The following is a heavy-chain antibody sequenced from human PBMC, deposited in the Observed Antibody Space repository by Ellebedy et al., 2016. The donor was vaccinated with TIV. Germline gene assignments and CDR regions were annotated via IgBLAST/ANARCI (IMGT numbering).Heavy chain of an antibody. Sequence: SETLSLTCTVSGGSISSSSYFWGWIRQPPGKGLEWIGSIYYSGSTYYNPSLKSRITISIDTSKNQFSLKLTSVTAADTAMYYCARGGTSYSDFWGQGAVVTVSS. V-gene: IGHV4-39*07. CDR1: GGSISSSSYF. D-gene: IGHD1-1*01. CDR3: ARGGTSYSDF. CDR2: IYYSGST. J-gene: IGHJ4*02.